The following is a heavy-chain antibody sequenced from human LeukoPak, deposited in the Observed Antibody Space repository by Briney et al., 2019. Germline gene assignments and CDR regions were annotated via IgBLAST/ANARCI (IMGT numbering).Heavy chain of an antibody. CDR1: GGSVSSGSYY. J-gene: IGHJ4*02. CDR2: IYYSGST. CDR3: ARCSYSSGWYSGFRCY. D-gene: IGHD6-19*01. V-gene: IGHV4-39*01. Sequence: PSETLSLTCTVSGGSVSSGSYYWSWIRQPPGKGLEWIGSIYYSGSTYYNPSLKSRVTISVDTSKNQFSLKLSSVTAADTAVYYCARCSYSSGWYSGFRCYWGQGTLVTVSS.